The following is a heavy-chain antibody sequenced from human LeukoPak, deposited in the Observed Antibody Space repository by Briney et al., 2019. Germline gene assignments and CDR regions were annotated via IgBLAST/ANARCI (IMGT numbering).Heavy chain of an antibody. CDR3: ARDRVQHSSSWTFDY. D-gene: IGHD6-13*01. CDR2: IYYSGST. V-gene: IGHV4-39*07. CDR1: GGSISSNTYY. Sequence: SETLSLTCTVSGGSISSNTYYWGWISQPPGKGLEWIGSIYYSGSTYYNPSLKSRVSISVDTSKNQFSLKVSSVTAADTAVYYCARDRVQHSSSWTFDYWGQGTLVTVSS. J-gene: IGHJ4*02.